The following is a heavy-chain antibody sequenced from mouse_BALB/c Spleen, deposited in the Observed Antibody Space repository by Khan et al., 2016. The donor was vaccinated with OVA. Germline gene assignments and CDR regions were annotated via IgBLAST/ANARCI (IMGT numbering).Heavy chain of an antibody. CDR1: GYTFINYW. J-gene: IGHJ2*01. CDR2: INPSTGYT. D-gene: IGHD1-1*01. V-gene: IGHV1-7*01. Sequence: QVRLQQSGAELAKPGASVKMSCTASGYTFINYWIPWVNQRPGQGLEWIGYINPSTGYTEYNQNFKDKATLTADKSSSTAYLQLSSLTSEDSAVYYCARRGLRWDFDYWGQGTTLTVSS. CDR3: ARRGLRWDFDY.